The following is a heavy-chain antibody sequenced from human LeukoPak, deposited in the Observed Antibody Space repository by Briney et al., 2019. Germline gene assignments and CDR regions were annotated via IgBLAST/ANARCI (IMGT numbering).Heavy chain of an antibody. CDR3: ATGRLHCGGGSCYNFDY. V-gene: IGHV3-23*01. Sequence: PGGSLRLSCEASGFTFSNYAMSWVRQAPGKGLEWVSVLSGSGTFINYADSVKGRFTISRDNSKNTLYLQMSRLRAEDTAVYYCATGRLHCGGGSCYNFDYWGQGTLVTVSS. J-gene: IGHJ4*02. CDR2: LSGSGTFI. D-gene: IGHD2-15*01. CDR1: GFTFSNYA.